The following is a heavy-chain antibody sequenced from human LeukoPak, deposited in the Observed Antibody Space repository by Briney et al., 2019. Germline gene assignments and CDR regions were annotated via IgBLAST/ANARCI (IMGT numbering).Heavy chain of an antibody. CDR2: ISWDGGST. D-gene: IGHD1/OR15-1a*01. J-gene: IGHJ4*02. V-gene: IGHV3-43D*03. CDR3: AKGGFYGTNPIDY. CDR1: GFTFDDYA. Sequence: RGSLRLSCAASGFTFDDYAMHWVRQAPGKGLEWVSLISWDGGSTYYAYSVKGRFTISRDNSRNSLYLQMNSLRAEDTALYYCAKGGFYGTNPIDYWGQGTLVTVSS.